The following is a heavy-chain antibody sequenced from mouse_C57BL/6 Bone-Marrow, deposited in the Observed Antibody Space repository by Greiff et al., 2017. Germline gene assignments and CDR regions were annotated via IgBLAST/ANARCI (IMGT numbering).Heavy chain of an antibody. Sequence: VQLQQPGAELVKPGASVKLSCKASGYTFTSYWMHWVKQRPGRGLEWIGRIDPNSGGTKYNEKFKSQATLTVDKPSSTAYMQLSSLTSEDSAVYYCARGAYGSSYPYYFDYWGQGTTLTVSS. J-gene: IGHJ2*01. CDR1: GYTFTSYW. V-gene: IGHV1-72*01. CDR2: IDPNSGGT. D-gene: IGHD1-1*01. CDR3: ARGAYGSSYPYYFDY.